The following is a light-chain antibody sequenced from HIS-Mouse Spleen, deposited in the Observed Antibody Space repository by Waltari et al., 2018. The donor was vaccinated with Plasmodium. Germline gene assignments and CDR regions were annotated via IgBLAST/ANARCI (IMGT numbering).Light chain of an antibody. CDR2: AAS. CDR1: QSISSY. V-gene: IGKV1-39*01. J-gene: IGKJ1*01. Sequence: DIQMTQSPSSLSASVGERVTITCRASQSISSYLNWYQQKPGKAPKLLIYAASSLQSGVPSRFRGSGSGTDFTLTISSLQPEDFATYYCQQSYSTWTFGQGTKVEIK. CDR3: QQSYSTWT.